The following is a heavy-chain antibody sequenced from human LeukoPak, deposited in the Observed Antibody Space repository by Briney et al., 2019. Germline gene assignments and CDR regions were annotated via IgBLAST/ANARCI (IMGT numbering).Heavy chain of an antibody. Sequence: PGGSLRLSCAASGFTFDDYAMHWVRQAPGKGLEWVSGISWNSGSIGYADSVEGRFTISRDNAKNSLYLQMNSLRAEDTALYYCAKDKGSLRYYFDYWGQGTLVTVSS. CDR1: GFTFDDYA. J-gene: IGHJ4*02. V-gene: IGHV3-9*01. CDR3: AKDKGSLRYYFDY. CDR2: ISWNSGSI. D-gene: IGHD2-15*01.